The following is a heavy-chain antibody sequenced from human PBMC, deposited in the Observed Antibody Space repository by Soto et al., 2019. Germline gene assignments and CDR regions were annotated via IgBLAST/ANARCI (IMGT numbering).Heavy chain of an antibody. CDR2: ISGSGGSI. J-gene: IGHJ4*02. D-gene: IGHD3-22*01. CDR1: GFTFSSYA. V-gene: IGHV3-23*01. CDR3: AKEFPNYYDSSGPPDY. Sequence: GGSLRLSCAASGFTFSSYAMSWVRQAPGKGLEWVSGISGSGGSIYYADSVKGRFTISRDNSKNTLYLQMNSLRAEDTAVYYCAKEFPNYYDSSGPPDYWGQGTLVTVSS.